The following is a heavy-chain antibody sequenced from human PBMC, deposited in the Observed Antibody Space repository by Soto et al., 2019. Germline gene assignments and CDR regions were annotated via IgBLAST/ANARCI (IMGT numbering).Heavy chain of an antibody. D-gene: IGHD3-10*01. J-gene: IGHJ3*02. CDR1: GCSMSTSNCY. CDR3: ARARGSRNRNAFNI. Sequence: PSESLSLTCMVSGCSMSTSNCYWAWIRQPPGKALEWIGSIHFSESTYYNPSLWRRVTISVDTSQNQISLSLGSVTAADTAVYYCARARGSRNRNAFNIWGNGTMVTASS. V-gene: IGHV4-39*01. CDR2: IHFSEST.